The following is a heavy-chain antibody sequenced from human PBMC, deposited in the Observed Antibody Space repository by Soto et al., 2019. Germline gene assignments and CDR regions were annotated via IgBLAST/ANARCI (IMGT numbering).Heavy chain of an antibody. CDR3: ASTIAAPYYYYGMDV. V-gene: IGHV5-51*01. CDR2: IYPGDSDT. J-gene: IGHJ6*02. Sequence: PGESLKISCKGSGYSFTSYWIGWVRQMPGKGLEWMGIIYPGDSDTRYSPSFQGQVTISADKSISTAYLQWSSLKASDTAMYYCASTIAAPYYYYGMDVWGQGTTVTVS. D-gene: IGHD6-13*01. CDR1: GYSFTSYW.